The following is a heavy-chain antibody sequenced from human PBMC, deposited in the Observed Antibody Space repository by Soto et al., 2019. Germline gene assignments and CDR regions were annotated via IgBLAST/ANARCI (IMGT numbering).Heavy chain of an antibody. V-gene: IGHV3-30*18. J-gene: IGHJ4*02. CDR1: GFTLSCCG. CDR3: AKEQSSGFYRVVDY. Sequence: QVQVVESGGGVVQPGRSLRLSCAASGFTLSCCGMHWVRQAPGKGLEWVGVITYDGSEIHYEDSVKGRFTISRDSSENTVYLQMNSLRVEDSAVYYCAKEQSSGFYRVVDYWGQGTLVTVSP. CDR2: ITYDGSEI. D-gene: IGHD6-19*01.